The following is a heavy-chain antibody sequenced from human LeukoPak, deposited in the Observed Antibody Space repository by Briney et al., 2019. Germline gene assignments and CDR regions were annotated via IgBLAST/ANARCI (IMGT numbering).Heavy chain of an antibody. D-gene: IGHD5-12*01. CDR1: GFTFSSYG. J-gene: IGHJ4*02. CDR2: ISNDGSNK. CDR3: AKVDIVATIDAGRLVDY. V-gene: IGHV3-30*18. Sequence: GGSLRLSCAASGFTFSSYGMQWFRQAPDKGLEWVAAISNDGSNKYYADSVKGRFTMSRDNSKNTLYLQMNSLRAEDTAVYYCAKVDIVATIDAGRLVDYWGQGTLATVSS.